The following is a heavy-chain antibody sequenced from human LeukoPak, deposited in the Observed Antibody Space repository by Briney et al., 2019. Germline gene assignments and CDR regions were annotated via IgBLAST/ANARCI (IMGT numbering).Heavy chain of an antibody. CDR1: GYTFGPYY. CDR3: ATWGLHFDI. D-gene: IGHD3-16*01. CDR2: IRPNSGGT. V-gene: IGHV1-2*02. J-gene: IGHJ3*02. Sequence: ASVKVSCKASGYTFGPYYMYWVRQAPGQGREWMGWIRPNSGGTNYTQKFQGSVTMTRDTSINTAYMELSRLTSVDTAVYFCATWGLHFDIWGQGTMVIVAS.